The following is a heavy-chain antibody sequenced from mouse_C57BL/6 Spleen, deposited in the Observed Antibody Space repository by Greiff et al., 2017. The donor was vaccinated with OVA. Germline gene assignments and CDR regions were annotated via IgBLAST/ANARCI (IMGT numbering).Heavy chain of an antibody. Sequence: DVQLQESGPELVKPGASVKISCKASGYSFTGYYMHWVKQSSEKSLEWIGEINPSTGGTSYNQKFKGKATLTVDKSSSTAYMQLKSLTSEDSAVYYCARSYYYGSSFLYFDVWGTGTTVTVSS. CDR2: INPSTGGT. CDR3: ARSYYYGSSFLYFDV. J-gene: IGHJ1*03. D-gene: IGHD1-1*01. V-gene: IGHV1-43*01. CDR1: GYSFTGYY.